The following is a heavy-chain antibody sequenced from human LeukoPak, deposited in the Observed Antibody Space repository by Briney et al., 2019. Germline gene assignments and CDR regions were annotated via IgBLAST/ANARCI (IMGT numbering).Heavy chain of an antibody. Sequence: PGGSLGLSSAASGFTFSNYGMHWVRQAPGKGLEWVAVISYDGSNKYYADSVKGRFTISRDNAKNSLSLQMHSLRAEDTAVYYCVRDNPRCCGVVPVNIDDFWGQGTLVTVSS. CDR1: GFTFSNYG. J-gene: IGHJ4*02. CDR3: VRDNPRCCGVVPVNIDDF. CDR2: ISYDGSNK. D-gene: IGHD2-15*01. V-gene: IGHV3-30*12.